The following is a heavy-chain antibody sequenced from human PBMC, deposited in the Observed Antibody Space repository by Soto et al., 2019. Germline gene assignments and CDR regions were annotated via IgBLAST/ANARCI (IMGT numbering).Heavy chain of an antibody. CDR3: GKERRGSGWFVCDY. CDR1: GFPFSPYA. Sequence: VQLLEPGGGLVQPGGPLRLSCAASGFPFSPYAMSWVAQPPGKGLGGVSAISGGGIDASYADPVRGRFTISRDNSRDTLYLQMNSLRADDTAVYYCGKERRGSGWFVCDYWGQGELVTVSS. CDR2: ISGGGIDA. J-gene: IGHJ4*02. D-gene: IGHD6-19*01. V-gene: IGHV3-23*01.